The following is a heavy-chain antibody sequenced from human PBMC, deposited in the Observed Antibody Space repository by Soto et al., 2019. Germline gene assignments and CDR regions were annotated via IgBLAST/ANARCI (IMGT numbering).Heavy chain of an antibody. CDR1: GGTFSSYA. V-gene: IGHV1-69*13. Sequence: SVKVSCKASGGTFSSYAISWVRQAPGQGLEWMGGIIPIFGTASYAQKFQGRVTITADESTSTAYMELSSLRSEDTAVYYCATGSGWYDRCYFDYWGQGTLVTVSS. CDR2: IIPIFGTA. CDR3: ATGSGWYDRCYFDY. D-gene: IGHD6-19*01. J-gene: IGHJ4*02.